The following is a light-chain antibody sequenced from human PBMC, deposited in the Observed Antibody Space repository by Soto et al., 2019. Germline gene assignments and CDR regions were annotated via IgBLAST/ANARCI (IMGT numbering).Light chain of an antibody. J-gene: IGKJ2*01. CDR3: HQYHSFFNYT. CDR1: QSISAW. V-gene: IGKV1-5*03. Sequence: DIQMTQSPSTLSASVGDRVTITCRASQSISAWLAGYQQKPGKAPKLLIYKASTLDSGVPSRFSGSGSGTEFTLTISSLQPDDLATYHSHQYHSFFNYTFGQGTKLEIK. CDR2: KAS.